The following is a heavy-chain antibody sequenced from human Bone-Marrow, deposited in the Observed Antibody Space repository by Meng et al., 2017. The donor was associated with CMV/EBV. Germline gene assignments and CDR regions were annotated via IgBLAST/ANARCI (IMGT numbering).Heavy chain of an antibody. CDR3: RSGPNWYYGMDF. V-gene: IGHV3-21*01. D-gene: IGHD1-1*01. J-gene: IGHJ6*02. CDR1: GFTFSSYS. Sequence: GSLKISCAASGFTFSSYSMNWVRQAPGKGLEWVSSISSSSSYIYYADSVKGRFTISRDNAKNSLYLQMNSLRAEDTAVYYCRSGPNWYYGMDFWGQGTTVTVSS. CDR2: ISSSSSYI.